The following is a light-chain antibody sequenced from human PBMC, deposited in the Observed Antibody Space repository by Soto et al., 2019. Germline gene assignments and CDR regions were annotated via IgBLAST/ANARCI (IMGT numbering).Light chain of an antibody. CDR2: RAS. CDR1: QNINTW. J-gene: IGKJ1*01. V-gene: IGKV1-5*03. CDR3: QQYSSDST. Sequence: IQMTQSPSTLSASVGDRVTITCRASQNINTWLAWYQQKPGKAPRLLIYRASSLENGVPSRFGGRGSGTQFIFTISSLPPDYSATYYCQQYSSDSTFGQGPKVEIK.